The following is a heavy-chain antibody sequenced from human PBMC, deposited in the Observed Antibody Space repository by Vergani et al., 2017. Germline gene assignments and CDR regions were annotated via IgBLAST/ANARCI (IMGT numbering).Heavy chain of an antibody. CDR2: IYYSGST. CDR3: ARDSPGGYYGSEGWFDP. V-gene: IGHV4-30-4*08. D-gene: IGHD3-10*01. J-gene: IGHJ5*02. Sequence: QVQLQESGSGLVKPSQTLSLTCTVSGGSISSGDYYWSWVRQPPGKGLEWIGYIYYSGSTYYNPSLKSRLTISVDTSKNQFSLKLSSVTAADTAVYYCARDSPGGYYGSEGWFDPWGQGTLVTVSS. CDR1: GGSISSGDYY.